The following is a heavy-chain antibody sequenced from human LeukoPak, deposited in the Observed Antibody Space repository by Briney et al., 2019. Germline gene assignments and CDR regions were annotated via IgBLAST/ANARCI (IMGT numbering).Heavy chain of an antibody. D-gene: IGHD3-10*01. J-gene: IGHJ5*02. CDR1: GFTFSDYY. CDR3: ARDNGVWFGELLSPFAFDP. Sequence: GGSLRLSCAASGFTFSDYYMSWIRQAPGKGLEWVSYISSSGSTIYYADSVKGRFTISRDNAKNSLYLQMNSLRAEDTAVYYCARDNGVWFGELLSPFAFDPWGQGTLVTLSS. V-gene: IGHV3-11*01. CDR2: ISSSGSTI.